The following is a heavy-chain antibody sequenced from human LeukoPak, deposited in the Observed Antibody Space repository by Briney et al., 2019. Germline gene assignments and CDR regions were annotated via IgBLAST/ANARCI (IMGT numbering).Heavy chain of an antibody. V-gene: IGHV3-74*01. CDR1: GFTFSSYW. D-gene: IGHD2/OR15-2a*01. J-gene: IGHJ4*02. Sequence: GGSLRLSCTASGFTFSSYWMHWVRQAPGKGLEWGSRINNDGSSTSYADSVKGRFSISRDNAKSTLYLQMNSLRAEDMAVYYCARSLRSEYYFDYWGQGTLVTVSS. CDR2: INNDGSST. CDR3: ARSLRSEYYFDY.